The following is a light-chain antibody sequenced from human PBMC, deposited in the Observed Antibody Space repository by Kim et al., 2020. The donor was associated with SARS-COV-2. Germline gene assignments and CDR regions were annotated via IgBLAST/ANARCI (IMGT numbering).Light chain of an antibody. J-gene: IGLJ1*01. CDR3: QAWDSRTEV. CDR2: QDS. CDR1: KLGDKY. V-gene: IGLV3-1*01. Sequence: SVYPGQTASITCSGEKLGDKYACWYQQKPGQSPVLVIYQDSKRPSGIPERFSGSNSGNTATLTISGTQAMDEADYYCQAWDSRTEVFGTGTKVTVL.